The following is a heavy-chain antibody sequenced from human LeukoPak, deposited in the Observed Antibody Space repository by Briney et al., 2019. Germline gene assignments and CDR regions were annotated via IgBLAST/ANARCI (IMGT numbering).Heavy chain of an antibody. V-gene: IGHV2-5*02. D-gene: IGHD3-16*01. J-gene: IGHJ4*02. CDR2: IYWDDDK. CDR1: VFSLGTSGVG. CDR3: AHNVGGNFDY. Sequence: SGPTLVKPAQTLTLTCTFSVFSLGTSGVGVGWIRQPPGKALEWLAFIYWDDDKRYSPSLRSRLTITKDTSKNQVVLTLTNMDPVDTATYYCAHNVGGNFDYWGQGTLVTVSS.